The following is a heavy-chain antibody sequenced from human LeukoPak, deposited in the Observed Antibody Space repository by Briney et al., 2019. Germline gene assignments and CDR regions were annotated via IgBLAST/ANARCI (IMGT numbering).Heavy chain of an antibody. D-gene: IGHD1-26*01. Sequence: SETVSLTCTVSDGSISSSTYYCGWLRQPPGKGLEWIGSIYYSGSTNYRPPMKSRLTILVDTSKNQFSRKLNSVTAADTAVYYCARDRRYSGSSDGFDIWGPGKRFSVSS. CDR1: DGSISSSTYY. J-gene: IGHJ3*02. CDR2: IYYSGST. V-gene: IGHV4-39*07. CDR3: ARDRRYSGSSDGFDI.